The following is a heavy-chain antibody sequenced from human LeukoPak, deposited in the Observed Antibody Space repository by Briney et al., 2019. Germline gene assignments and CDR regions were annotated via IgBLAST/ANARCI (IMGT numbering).Heavy chain of an antibody. J-gene: IGHJ4*02. CDR2: IYHAGST. V-gene: IGHV4-38-2*01. CDR3: ARYRYAGPADY. CDR1: GYAIRSGFY. Sequence: SETLCLTCAVSGYAIRSGFYWGWLRQPPGKELEWIGSIYHAGSTYYTPSLKSRVTISVDTSKNHFSLSLNSVTVADTAVYYCARYRYAGPADYWGPGTQNTVSS. D-gene: IGHD3-16*02.